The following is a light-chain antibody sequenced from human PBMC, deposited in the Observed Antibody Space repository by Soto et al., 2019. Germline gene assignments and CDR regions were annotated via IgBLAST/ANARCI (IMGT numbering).Light chain of an antibody. CDR3: AAWDDSRNVLL. CDR2: NNN. V-gene: IGLV1-44*01. Sequence: QSVLTQPPSTSETPGQRVTISCSGSSSNIGSNSVNWYQQLSGTAPKVLIYNNNQRPSGVPDRFSGSKSGTSASLAISGLQSEDEADYYCAAWDDSRNVLLFGGGTKLTVL. J-gene: IGLJ2*01. CDR1: SSNIGSNS.